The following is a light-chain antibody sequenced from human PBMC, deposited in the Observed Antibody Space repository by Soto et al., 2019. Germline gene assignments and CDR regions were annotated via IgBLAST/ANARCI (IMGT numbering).Light chain of an antibody. V-gene: IGKV3-15*01. CDR1: QSVSSN. CDR2: GAS. Sequence: EIVMTQSPATLSVSPGERATLSCRASQSVSSNLAWYQQKPGLAPRLLIYGASTRATGIPARFSGSGSGTEFTLTISSLQSEDFATYWCQHYGGMWTFGQGTKVEFK. J-gene: IGKJ1*01. CDR3: QHYGGMWT.